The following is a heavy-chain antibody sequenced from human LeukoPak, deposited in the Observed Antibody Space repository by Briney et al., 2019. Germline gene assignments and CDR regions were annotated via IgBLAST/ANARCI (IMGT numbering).Heavy chain of an antibody. CDR1: GGSFSGYY. CDR3: ARVATPMYGTFDY. Sequence: SETLSLICAVYGGSFSGYYWSWIRQPPGKGLEWIGEINHSGSTNYNPSLKSRVTISVDTSKNQFSLKLSSVTAADTAVYYCARVATPMYGTFDYWGQGTLVTVSS. CDR2: INHSGST. D-gene: IGHD2-8*01. J-gene: IGHJ4*02. V-gene: IGHV4-34*01.